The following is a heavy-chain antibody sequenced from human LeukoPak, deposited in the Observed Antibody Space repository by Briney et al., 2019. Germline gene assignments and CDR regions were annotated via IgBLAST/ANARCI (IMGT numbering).Heavy chain of an antibody. CDR2: IYTSGST. J-gene: IGHJ6*02. V-gene: IGHV4-4*07. CDR1: GGSISSYY. Sequence: SETLSLTCTVSGGSISSYYWSWIRQPAGKGLEGIGRIYTSGSTNYNPSLKSRVTMSVDTSKNQFSLKLSSVTAADTAVYYCARDRVVPAPSYYHYYGMDVWGQGTTVTVSS. D-gene: IGHD2-2*01. CDR3: ARDRVVPAPSYYHYYGMDV.